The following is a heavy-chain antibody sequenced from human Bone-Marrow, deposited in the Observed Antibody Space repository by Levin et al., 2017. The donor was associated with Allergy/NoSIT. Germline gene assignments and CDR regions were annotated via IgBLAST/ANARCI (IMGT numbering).Heavy chain of an antibody. CDR3: AHSGLPVQRRSGSWYTFDY. V-gene: IGHV2-5*02. D-gene: IGHD6-13*01. CDR2: IYWDDDK. CDR1: GFSLSTSGVG. Sequence: SGPTLVKPTQTLTLTCTFSGFSLSTSGVGVGWIRQPPGKALEWLALIYWDDDKRYRPSLKSRLTITKDTSKNQVVLTMTSMDPVDTGTYYCAHSGLPVQRRSGSWYTFDYWGQGTLVTVSS. J-gene: IGHJ4*02.